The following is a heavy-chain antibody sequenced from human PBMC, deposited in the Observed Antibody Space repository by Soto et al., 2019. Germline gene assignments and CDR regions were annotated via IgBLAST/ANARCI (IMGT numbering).Heavy chain of an antibody. CDR1: GGSISSNNYY. CDR3: ARQGDFWSGSGDFDY. D-gene: IGHD3-3*01. J-gene: IGHJ4*02. CDR2: IYYNGFT. Sequence: QLQLHESGPGLVKPSETLSLTCSVSGGSISSNNYYWGWIRQPPGKGLEWIGNIYYNGFTYYNPSLKSRVTVSVDTSKNQFSLKLTSVTATDTAVYYCARQGDFWSGSGDFDYWGKGILVPVSS. V-gene: IGHV4-39*01.